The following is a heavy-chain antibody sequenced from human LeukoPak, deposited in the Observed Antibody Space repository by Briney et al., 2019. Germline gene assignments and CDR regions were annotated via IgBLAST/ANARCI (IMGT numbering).Heavy chain of an antibody. J-gene: IGHJ4*02. V-gene: IGHV3-23*01. CDR1: GFTFSSYP. CDR2: ISGRGGST. CDR3: ARDKGTSYLSSFAY. D-gene: IGHD6-6*01. Sequence: HAGGALRLSCSASGFTFSSYPISWGRQAPGKGLEWVSAISGRGGSTYDADSVKGRVTVSRDNSKNTLYLQMNSLRAEDTAVYYCARDKGTSYLSSFAYWGQGTLVTVSS.